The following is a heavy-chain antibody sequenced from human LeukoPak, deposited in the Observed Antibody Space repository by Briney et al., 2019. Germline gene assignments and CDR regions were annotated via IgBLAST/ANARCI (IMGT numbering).Heavy chain of an antibody. Sequence: GGSLRLSCAASGFTFSSYWMSWVRQAPGKGLEWVANIKQDGREKYYVDSVKGRFTISRDNAKNSLYLQMNSLRAEDTAVYYCARDRKGYCSGGSCARWFDPWGQGTLVTVSS. CDR1: GFTFSSYW. CDR2: IKQDGREK. V-gene: IGHV3-7*01. CDR3: ARDRKGYCSGGSCARWFDP. D-gene: IGHD2-15*01. J-gene: IGHJ5*02.